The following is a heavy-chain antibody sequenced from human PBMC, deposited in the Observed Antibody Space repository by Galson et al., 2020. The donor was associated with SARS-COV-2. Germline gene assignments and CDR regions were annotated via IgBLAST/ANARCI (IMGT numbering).Heavy chain of an antibody. CDR2: IYPNGRT. Sequence: SGTLSLPCAVPGYSINTTNYWGWVRQPPGKGLEWIGSIYPNGRTYYNPSLKSRVTISVDTSKNQFSLRLDSVTAADTALYYCARQGVNMIVVVTGPGWYFDLWGRGTLVTVSS. D-gene: IGHD3-22*01. V-gene: IGHV4-38-2*01. J-gene: IGHJ2*01. CDR1: GYSINTTNY. CDR3: ARQGVNMIVVVTGPGWYFDL.